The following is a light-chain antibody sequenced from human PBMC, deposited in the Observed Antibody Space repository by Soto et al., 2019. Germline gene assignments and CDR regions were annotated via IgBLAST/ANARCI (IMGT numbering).Light chain of an antibody. CDR2: LGS. CDR1: QSLLHSNGYNY. Sequence: DLVMTQSPLSLPVTPGEPASISCRSSQSLLHSNGYNYLDWYMQKPGQPPQLLIYLGSTRASGVPDRFSGSGSGTDFTLKISRVEADDVGVYYCMQALQTPITFGQGTRLEIK. J-gene: IGKJ5*01. CDR3: MQALQTPIT. V-gene: IGKV2-28*01.